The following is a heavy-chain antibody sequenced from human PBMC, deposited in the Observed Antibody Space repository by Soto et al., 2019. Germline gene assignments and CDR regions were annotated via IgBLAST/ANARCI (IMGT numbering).Heavy chain of an antibody. D-gene: IGHD1-1*01. V-gene: IGHV3-53*01. Sequence: GGSLRLPCAASGLTVSSNYMSWVRQAPGKGLEWVSVIYSGGGTYYADSVKGRFTISRDNSKNTLYLQMNSLRAEDTAMYYCARINWNDEPGAFDIWGQGTMVTVSS. CDR1: GLTVSSNY. CDR2: IYSGGGT. J-gene: IGHJ3*02. CDR3: ARINWNDEPGAFDI.